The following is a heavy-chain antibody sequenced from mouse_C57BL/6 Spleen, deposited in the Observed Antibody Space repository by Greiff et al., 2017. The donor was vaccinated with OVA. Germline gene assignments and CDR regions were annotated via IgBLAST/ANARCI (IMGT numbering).Heavy chain of an antibody. J-gene: IGHJ4*01. CDR3: AKEIYYGNYDAMDY. Sequence: VKLVESGPGLVQPSQSLSITCTVSGFSLTSYGVHWVRQSPGKGLEWLGVIWRGGSTDYNAAFMSRLSITKDNSKSQVFFKMNSLQADDTAIYYCAKEIYYGNYDAMDYWGQGTSVTVSS. CDR1: GFSLTSYG. CDR2: IWRGGST. V-gene: IGHV2-5*01. D-gene: IGHD2-1*01.